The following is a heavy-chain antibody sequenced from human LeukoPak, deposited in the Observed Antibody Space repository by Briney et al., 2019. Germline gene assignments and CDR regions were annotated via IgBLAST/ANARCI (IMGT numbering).Heavy chain of an antibody. J-gene: IGHJ3*02. D-gene: IGHD2-21*02. V-gene: IGHV1-18*01. CDR2: ISVNNGNT. CDR3: ARGGFDAVVTLDPFDI. Sequence: GVSVKVSCKASGYSFISYGINWVRQAPGQGLEWMGWISVNNGNTNSAQNFQGRVTMTTDTSTSTAYMELRSLKSDDTAVYYCARGGFDAVVTLDPFDIWGQGTLVTVSS. CDR1: GYSFISYG.